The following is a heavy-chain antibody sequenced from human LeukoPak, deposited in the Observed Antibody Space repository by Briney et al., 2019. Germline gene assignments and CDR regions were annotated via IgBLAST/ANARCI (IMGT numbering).Heavy chain of an antibody. Sequence: ASVKVSCKASGGTFSSYAISWVRQAPGQGLEWMGGIIPIFGTANYAQKFQGRVTITTDESTSTAYMELSSLRSEDTAVYYCARTSARAINEHYFDYWGQGTLVTVSS. CDR3: ARTSARAINEHYFDY. CDR2: IIPIFGTA. V-gene: IGHV1-69*05. D-gene: IGHD6-6*01. J-gene: IGHJ4*02. CDR1: GGTFSSYA.